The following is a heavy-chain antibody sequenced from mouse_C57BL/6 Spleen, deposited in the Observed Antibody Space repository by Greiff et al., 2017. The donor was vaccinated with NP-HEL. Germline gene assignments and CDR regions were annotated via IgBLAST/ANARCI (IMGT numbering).Heavy chain of an antibody. V-gene: IGHV3-1*01. CDR1: GYSITSGYD. CDR2: ISYSGST. Sequence: ESGPGMVKPSQSLSLTCTVTGYSITSGYDWHWIRHFPGNKLEWMGYISYSGSTNYNPSLKSRISITHDTSKNHFFLKLNSVTTEDTATYYCARSYYYGSSPYWYFDVWGTGTTVTVSS. J-gene: IGHJ1*03. CDR3: ARSYYYGSSPYWYFDV. D-gene: IGHD1-1*01.